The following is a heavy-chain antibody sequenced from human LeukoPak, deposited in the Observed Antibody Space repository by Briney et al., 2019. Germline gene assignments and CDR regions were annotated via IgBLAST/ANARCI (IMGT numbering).Heavy chain of an antibody. CDR2: INWNGGST. V-gene: IGHV3-20*04. J-gene: IGHJ3*02. CDR1: GFTFDDYG. CDR3: ARGAGSYYGSGAFDI. D-gene: IGHD1-26*01. Sequence: GGSLRLSCAASGFTFDDYGMSWVRQAPGKGLEWVSGINWNGGSTGYADSVKGRFTISRDNAKNSLYLQMNSLRAEDTALYYCARGAGSYYGSGAFDIWGQGTMVTVSS.